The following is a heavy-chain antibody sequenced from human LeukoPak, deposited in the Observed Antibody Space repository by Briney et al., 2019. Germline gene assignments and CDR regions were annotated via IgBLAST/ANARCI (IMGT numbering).Heavy chain of an antibody. CDR3: ARIDSVGAFDY. Sequence: ASVKVSCKASGYTFTSYAVHWVRQAPGQRPEWMGWIDAGSGNTGCSQEFQGRVTITRDTSASTAYMELSSLTSEDTAVYYCARIDSVGAFDYWGQGTLVTVSS. V-gene: IGHV1-3*01. CDR2: IDAGSGNT. J-gene: IGHJ4*02. CDR1: GYTFTSYA. D-gene: IGHD1-26*01.